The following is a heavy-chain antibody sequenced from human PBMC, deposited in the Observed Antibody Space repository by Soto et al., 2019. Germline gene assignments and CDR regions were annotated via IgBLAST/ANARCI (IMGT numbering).Heavy chain of an antibody. CDR1: GDSISSRSYY. Sequence: SETLSLTCTVTGDSISSRSYYWGWIRQPPGKGLEWIGCIYYSGSTYNNPSLRSRVSMSIDTSKDQFSLKLKSVTAADTALYFCAMQRTSVVTQPYFDGWGPGSLVTVAS. CDR2: IYYSGST. CDR3: AMQRTSVVTQPYFDG. V-gene: IGHV4-39*01. J-gene: IGHJ4*02. D-gene: IGHD2-21*02.